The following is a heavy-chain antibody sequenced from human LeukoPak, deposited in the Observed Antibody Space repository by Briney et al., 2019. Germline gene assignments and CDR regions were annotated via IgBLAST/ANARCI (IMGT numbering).Heavy chain of an antibody. CDR1: GFTFSSYG. Sequence: PGGSLRLSCAASGFTFSSYGMHWVRQAPGKGLEWVAVISYDGSNKYYADSVKGRFTISRDNSKNTLYLQMSSLRSEDTAVYYCARGSRLTVTTPHWGQGTLVTVSS. V-gene: IGHV3-30*03. J-gene: IGHJ4*02. CDR3: ARGSRLTVTTPH. CDR2: ISYDGSNK. D-gene: IGHD4-17*01.